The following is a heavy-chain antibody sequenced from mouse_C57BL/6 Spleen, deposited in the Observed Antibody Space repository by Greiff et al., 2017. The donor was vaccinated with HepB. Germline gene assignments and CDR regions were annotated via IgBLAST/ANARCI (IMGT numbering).Heavy chain of an antibody. CDR3: ARVPPRDYAMDY. V-gene: IGHV1-66*01. CDR2: IYPGSGNT. CDR1: GYSFTSYY. J-gene: IGHJ4*01. Sequence: VQLQQSGPELVKPGASVKISCKASGYSFTSYYIHWVKQRPGQGLEWIGWIYPGSGNTKYNEKFKGKATLTADTSSSTAYMQLSSLTSEDSAVYYCARVPPRDYAMDYWGQGTSVTVSS.